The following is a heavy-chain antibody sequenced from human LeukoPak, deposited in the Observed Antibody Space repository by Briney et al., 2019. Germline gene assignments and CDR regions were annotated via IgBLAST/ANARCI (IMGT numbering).Heavy chain of an antibody. V-gene: IGHV4-59*01. CDR1: GGSISSYY. Sequence: SETLSLTCTVSGGSISSYYRSWIRQPPGKGLEWIGYIYYSGSTNYNPSLKSRVTISVDTSKNQFSLKLSSVTAADTAVYYCARAGYTEVFFDYWGQGTLVTVSS. CDR3: ARAGYTEVFFDY. CDR2: IYYSGST. D-gene: IGHD5-18*01. J-gene: IGHJ4*02.